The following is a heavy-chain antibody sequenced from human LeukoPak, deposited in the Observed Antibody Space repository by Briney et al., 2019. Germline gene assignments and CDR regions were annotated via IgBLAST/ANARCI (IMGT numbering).Heavy chain of an antibody. CDR1: GYTFTGYY. V-gene: IGHV1-2*02. Sequence: ASVKVSCKASGYTFTGYYMHWVRQAPGQGLEWMGWINPNSCGTNYAQKFQGRVTMTRDTSISTAYMELSRLRSDDTAVYYCARVPPRRAAHGTVFDYWGQGTLVTVSS. J-gene: IGHJ4*02. CDR3: ARVPPRRAAHGTVFDY. D-gene: IGHD6-13*01. CDR2: INPNSCGT.